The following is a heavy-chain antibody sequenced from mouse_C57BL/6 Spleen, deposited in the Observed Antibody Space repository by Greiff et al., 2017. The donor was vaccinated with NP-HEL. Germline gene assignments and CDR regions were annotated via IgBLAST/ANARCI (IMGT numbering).Heavy chain of an antibody. J-gene: IGHJ3*01. V-gene: IGHV5-17*01. CDR1: GFTFSDYG. Sequence: VQLKESGGGLVKPGGSLKLSCAASGFTFSDYGMHWVRQAPEKGLEWVAYISSGSSTLYYADTVKGRFTISRDNAKNTLFLQMTSRRSEDTAMYYCARAVGFAYWGQGTPVTVSA. CDR3: ARAVGFAY. CDR2: ISSGSSTL.